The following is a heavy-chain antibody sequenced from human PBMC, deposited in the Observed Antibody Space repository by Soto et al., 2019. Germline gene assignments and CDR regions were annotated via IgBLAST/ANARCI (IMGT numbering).Heavy chain of an antibody. Sequence: PGGSLRLSCAASGFTFSSYAMSWVRQAPGKGLEWVSVISGSGGSTYYADSVKGRSTISRDNSKNTLYLQMNSLRAEDTAVYYCAKDKTGYSSSWFPGNWFDPWGQGTLVTVSS. CDR2: ISGSGGST. V-gene: IGHV3-23*01. D-gene: IGHD6-13*01. J-gene: IGHJ5*02. CDR1: GFTFSSYA. CDR3: AKDKTGYSSSWFPGNWFDP.